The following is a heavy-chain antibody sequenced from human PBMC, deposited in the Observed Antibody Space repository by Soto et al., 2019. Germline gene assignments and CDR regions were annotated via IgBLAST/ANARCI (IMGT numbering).Heavy chain of an antibody. V-gene: IGHV3-7*03. Sequence: GGSLRLSCATSGFTVNSYYMSWVRQAPGKGLEWVANIKQDGSDKFYMDSVKGRFTISRDNSKNSVYLQMNSLTVEDTAVCYCATDSPFDYWGQGTLVTVSS. CDR1: GFTVNSYY. CDR2: IKQDGSDK. CDR3: ATDSPFDY. D-gene: IGHD4-4*01. J-gene: IGHJ4*02.